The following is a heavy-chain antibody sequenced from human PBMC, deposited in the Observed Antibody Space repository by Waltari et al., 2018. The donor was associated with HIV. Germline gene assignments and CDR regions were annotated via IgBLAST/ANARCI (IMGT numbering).Heavy chain of an antibody. Sequence: EVQLVESGGGLVQPGGSLRLSCEASGFSFLKYSMHWVRQAPGKGLEWVSYISSGSSARYYADSLKGRFTISRDNAKNSLYLQMYSLRPEDTAVYYCARDGDRRDFDYWGQGTLVTVSS. CDR2: ISSGSSAR. CDR3: ARDGDRRDFDY. J-gene: IGHJ4*02. CDR1: GFSFLKYS. D-gene: IGHD2-21*02. V-gene: IGHV3-48*01.